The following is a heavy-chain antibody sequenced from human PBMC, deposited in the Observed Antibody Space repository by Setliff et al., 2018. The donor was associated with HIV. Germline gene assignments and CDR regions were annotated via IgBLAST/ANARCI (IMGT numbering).Heavy chain of an antibody. CDR2: IRYDGDNK. J-gene: IGHJ6*03. V-gene: IGHV3-30*02. CDR3: AKAFGYCSGGSCPVLMDV. Sequence: GGSLRLSCAASGFTFSGYGMYWVRQAPGKGLEWVAFIRYDGDNKYYADSVKGRFTISRDNSKNTLYLQMNSLRGEDTAVYFCAKAFGYCSGGSCPVLMDVWGKGTTVTVSS. D-gene: IGHD2-15*01. CDR1: GFTFSGYG.